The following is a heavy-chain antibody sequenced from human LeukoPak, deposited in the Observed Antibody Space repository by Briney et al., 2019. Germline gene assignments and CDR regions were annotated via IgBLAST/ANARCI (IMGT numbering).Heavy chain of an antibody. D-gene: IGHD3-10*01. CDR1: GFTFSSYG. CDR3: AREYFIQYYYGSGSYSQYPPDY. CDR2: ISYDGSNK. Sequence: GGSLRLSCAASGFTFSSYGMHWVRQAPGKGLEWVAVISYDGSNKYYADSVKGRFTISRDNSKNTLYLQMNSQRAEDTAVYYCAREYFIQYYYGSGSYSQYPPDYWGQGTLVTVSS. J-gene: IGHJ4*02. V-gene: IGHV3-30*03.